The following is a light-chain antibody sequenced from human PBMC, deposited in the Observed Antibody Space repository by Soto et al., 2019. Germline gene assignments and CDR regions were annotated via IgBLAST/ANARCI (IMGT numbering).Light chain of an antibody. J-gene: IGKJ5*01. CDR2: ATS. Sequence: DIQMTQSPSTLSASVGDRVTITCRASQTISSPLSWYQQKPGKVPELLIYATSRLQSGVPSRFSGSRSGTDFTLTISSLQPEDFATYYCQHSYGTPAFGQGRRLEIK. V-gene: IGKV1-39*01. CDR3: QHSYGTPA. CDR1: QTISSP.